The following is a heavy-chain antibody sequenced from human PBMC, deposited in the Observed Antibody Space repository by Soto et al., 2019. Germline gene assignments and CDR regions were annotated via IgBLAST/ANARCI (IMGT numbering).Heavy chain of an antibody. V-gene: IGHV3-74*01. CDR2: IKGDETST. D-gene: IGHD5-12*01. CDR1: GFTFSNYW. J-gene: IGHJ4*02. Sequence: EVQLVESGGGPAQFGGSLRLSCAASGFTFSNYWMHWVCQVPGKGLVWVSRIKGDETSTGYADSVKGRFTIFRDNVKNTLYLQMNSLRAEDTAVYYCARGVSGYYGFDYWGQGTLVTVSS. CDR3: ARGVSGYYGFDY.